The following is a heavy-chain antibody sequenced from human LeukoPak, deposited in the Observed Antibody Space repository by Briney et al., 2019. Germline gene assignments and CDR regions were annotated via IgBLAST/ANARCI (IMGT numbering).Heavy chain of an antibody. Sequence: GRSLRPSCAASGFTFSSYAMHWVRQAPGKGLEWVSSISSSSSYIYYADSVKGRFTISRDNAKNSLYLQMNSLRAEDTAVYYCARDFMGDIWGQGTMVTVSS. CDR3: ARDFMGDI. V-gene: IGHV3-21*01. J-gene: IGHJ3*02. CDR2: ISSSSSYI. D-gene: IGHD1-26*01. CDR1: GFTFSSYA.